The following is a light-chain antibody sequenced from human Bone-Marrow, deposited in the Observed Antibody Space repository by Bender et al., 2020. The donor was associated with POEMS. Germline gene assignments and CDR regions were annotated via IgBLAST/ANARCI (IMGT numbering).Light chain of an antibody. V-gene: IGLV2-8*01. CDR2: EVT. CDR3: CSYAGSNTLV. CDR1: SRDVGAYKY. J-gene: IGLJ2*01. Sequence: QSALTQPPSASGSPGQSVTISCTGTSRDVGAYKYVSWYQQHPGKAPKLMIYEVTKRPSGVSNRFSGSKSGNTASLTISGLQAEDEADYHCCSYAGSNTLVFGGGTKVTVL.